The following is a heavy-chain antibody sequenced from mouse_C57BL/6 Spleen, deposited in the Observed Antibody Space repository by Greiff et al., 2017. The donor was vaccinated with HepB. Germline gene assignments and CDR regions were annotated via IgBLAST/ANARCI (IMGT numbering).Heavy chain of an antibody. CDR1: GFTFSSYA. CDR3: AREGDSLFAY. J-gene: IGHJ3*01. CDR2: ISDGGSYT. V-gene: IGHV5-4*01. Sequence: EVKLVESGGGLVKPGGSLKLSCAASGFTFSSYAMSWVRQTPEKRLEWVATISDGGSYTSYPDNVKGRFTISRDNAKNNLYLQMSHLKSEDTAVYYCAREGDSLFAYWGQGTLVTVSA.